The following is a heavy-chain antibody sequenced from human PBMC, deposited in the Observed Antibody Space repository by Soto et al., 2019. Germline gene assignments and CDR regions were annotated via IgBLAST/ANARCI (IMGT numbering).Heavy chain of an antibody. V-gene: IGHV3-48*02. CDR1: GFTFSSYS. Sequence: GGSLRLSCAASGFTFSSYSMSWVRQAPGKGLEWVSYISSSSSTIYYADSVKGRFTISRDNAKNSLYLQMNSLRDEDTAVYYCARDRCCSSTSCSEAYYYYYYGMDVWGQGTTVTVSS. CDR3: ARDRCCSSTSCSEAYYYYYYGMDV. J-gene: IGHJ6*02. D-gene: IGHD2-2*01. CDR2: ISSSSSTI.